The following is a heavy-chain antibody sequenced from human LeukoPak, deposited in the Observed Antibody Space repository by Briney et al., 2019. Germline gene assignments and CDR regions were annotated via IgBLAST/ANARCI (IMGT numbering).Heavy chain of an antibody. J-gene: IGHJ6*02. D-gene: IGHD2-2*02. CDR3: ARDELVPAAISYYYYGMDV. V-gene: IGHV3-33*01. Sequence: GRSLRLSCAASGFTFSSYGMRWVRQAPGKGLEWVAVIWYDGSNKCYADSVKGRFTISRDNSKNTLYLQMNSLRAEDTAVYYCARDELVPAAISYYYYGMDVWGQGTTVTVSS. CDR1: GFTFSSYG. CDR2: IWYDGSNK.